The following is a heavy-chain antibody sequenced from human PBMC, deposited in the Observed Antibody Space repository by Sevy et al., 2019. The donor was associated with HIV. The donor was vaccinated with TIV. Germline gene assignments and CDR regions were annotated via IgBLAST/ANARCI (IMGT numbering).Heavy chain of an antibody. D-gene: IGHD3-9*01. Sequence: GGSLRLSCAASGFTFSSYSMNWVRQAPGKGLEWVSYISSSSSTIYYADSVKGRFTISRENAKNSLYLQMNSLRAEDTAVYYCARAPPLILTGYYHFDYWGQGTLVTVSS. V-gene: IGHV3-48*01. CDR1: GFTFSSYS. J-gene: IGHJ4*02. CDR3: ARAPPLILTGYYHFDY. CDR2: ISSSSSTI.